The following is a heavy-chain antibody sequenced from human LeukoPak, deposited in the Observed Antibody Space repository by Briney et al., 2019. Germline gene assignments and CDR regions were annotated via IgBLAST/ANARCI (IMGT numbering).Heavy chain of an antibody. CDR3: ARFPGSAEYRHYYYMDV. D-gene: IGHD2-15*01. J-gene: IGHJ6*03. V-gene: IGHV4-61*02. Sequence: SETLSLTCTVSGDSISSGDYYWSWIRQPAGKGLEWIGRISSSGSTNYNPSLKSRVTISVDTSKNQFSLKLSSVTAADTAVYYCARFPGSAEYRHYYYMDVWSKGTTVTVSS. CDR2: ISSSGST. CDR1: GDSISSGDYY.